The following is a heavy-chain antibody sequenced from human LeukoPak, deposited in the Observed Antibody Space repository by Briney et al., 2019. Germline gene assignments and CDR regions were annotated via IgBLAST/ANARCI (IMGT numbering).Heavy chain of an antibody. V-gene: IGHV3-33*01. CDR3: VRGWGSNVYASAFDV. Sequence: GGSLRLSCAASGFTFSTYGMHWVRQAPGKGLEWVTVIWYDGSHKDYADSVKGRFTISRDNSKNTLYLQMNDLRAEDTAVYFCVRGWGSNVYASAFDVWGQGTMVTVSS. CDR2: IWYDGSHK. CDR1: GFTFSTYG. D-gene: IGHD3-16*01. J-gene: IGHJ3*01.